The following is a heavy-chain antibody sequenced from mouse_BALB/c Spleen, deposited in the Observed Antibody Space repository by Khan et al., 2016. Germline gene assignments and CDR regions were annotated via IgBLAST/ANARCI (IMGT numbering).Heavy chain of an antibody. J-gene: IGHJ4*01. V-gene: IGHV1-9*01. CDR2: ILPGSGKS. Sequence: QVQLQQPGAELMKPGASVKISCKSTGYTFSNYWNEWVKQRPGHGLEWIGDILPGSGKSNYNENLKGKATFTADTSSNTAYTKLSSLTSEDSAVYYCARAWYSLDYWGQGTSVTVSS. CDR1: GYTFSNYW. CDR3: ARAWYSLDY.